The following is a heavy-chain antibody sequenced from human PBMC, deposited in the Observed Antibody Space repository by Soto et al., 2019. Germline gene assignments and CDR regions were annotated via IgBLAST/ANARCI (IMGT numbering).Heavy chain of an antibody. Sequence: GGSLRLSCAASGFSFSNAWTNWVRQAPGKGREWVGRIKSKTDGGTTDYAAPVKGRFTISRDDSKNTLYLQMNSLKTEDTAVYYCTTDRYYYDSSGYYWGPRSFDYWGQGTLVTVS. D-gene: IGHD3-22*01. CDR1: GFSFSNAW. CDR3: TTDRYYYDSSGYYWGPRSFDY. CDR2: IKSKTDGGTT. V-gene: IGHV3-15*07. J-gene: IGHJ4*02.